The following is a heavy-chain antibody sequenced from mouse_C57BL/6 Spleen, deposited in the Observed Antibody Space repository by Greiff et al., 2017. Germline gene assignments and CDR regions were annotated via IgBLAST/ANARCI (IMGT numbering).Heavy chain of an antibody. Sequence: DVMLVESGPGLAKPSQTLSLTCSVTGYSITSDYWNWIRKFPGNKLEYMGYISYSGSTYYNPSLKSRISITRDTSKNQYYLQLNSVTTEDTATYYCARGMVTTPWYFDVWGTGTTVTVSS. V-gene: IGHV3-8*01. J-gene: IGHJ1*03. CDR2: ISYSGST. CDR1: GYSITSDY. CDR3: ARGMVTTPWYFDV. D-gene: IGHD2-2*01.